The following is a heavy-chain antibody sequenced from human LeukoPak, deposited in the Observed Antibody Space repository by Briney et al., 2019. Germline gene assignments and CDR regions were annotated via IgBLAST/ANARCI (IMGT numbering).Heavy chain of an antibody. V-gene: IGHV1-2*02. D-gene: IGHD2-2*02. Sequence: ASVKVSCKASGYTFTGYYMHWVRQAPGQGLEWMGWINPNSGGTNYAQKFQGRVIMTRDTSISTAYMELSRLRSDDTAVYYCAMMGGGYCSSTSCYTEHDYWGQGTLVTVSS. CDR2: INPNSGGT. CDR1: GYTFTGYY. CDR3: AMMGGGYCSSTSCYTEHDY. J-gene: IGHJ4*02.